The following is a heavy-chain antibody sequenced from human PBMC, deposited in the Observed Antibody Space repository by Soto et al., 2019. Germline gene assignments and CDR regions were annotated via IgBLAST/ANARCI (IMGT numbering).Heavy chain of an antibody. CDR3: ARGXRSSGWYNSYYYYGMDV. V-gene: IGHV4-34*01. J-gene: IGHJ6*02. D-gene: IGHD6-19*01. Sequence: SETLSLTCAVYGGSFSCYYWSWIRQPPGKGLEWIGEINHSGSTNYNPSLKSRVTISVDTSKNQFSLKLSSVTAADTAVYYCARGXRSSGWYNSYYYYGMDVWGQGTTVTVSS. CDR2: INHSGST. CDR1: GGSFSCYY.